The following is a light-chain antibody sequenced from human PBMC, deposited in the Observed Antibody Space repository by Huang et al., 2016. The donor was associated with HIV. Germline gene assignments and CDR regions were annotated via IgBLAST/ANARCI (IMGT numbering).Light chain of an antibody. Sequence: EIVVTQSPATLSVSPGERATLSCRDSESVGTTLAWYQQKPGQAPRLLIYGASTRAIGIPARFSGRGSGTEFTLTISSLQSEDLAVYFCQQYNNWPPVTFGQGTRLEIK. CDR1: ESVGTT. J-gene: IGKJ5*01. CDR2: GAS. V-gene: IGKV3-15*01. CDR3: QQYNNWPPVT.